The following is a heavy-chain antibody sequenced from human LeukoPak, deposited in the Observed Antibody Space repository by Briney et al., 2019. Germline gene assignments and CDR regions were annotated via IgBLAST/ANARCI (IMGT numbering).Heavy chain of an antibody. D-gene: IGHD6-13*01. Sequence: SETLSLTCTVSGGSISDYYRGWIRQPPGKGLEWIGSIYYSGSTYYNPSLKSRVTISVDTSKNQFSLKLSSVTAADTAVYYCARPGIAAAGDFDYWGQGTLVTVSS. J-gene: IGHJ4*02. CDR1: GGSISDYY. CDR3: ARPGIAAAGDFDY. V-gene: IGHV4-39*01. CDR2: IYYSGST.